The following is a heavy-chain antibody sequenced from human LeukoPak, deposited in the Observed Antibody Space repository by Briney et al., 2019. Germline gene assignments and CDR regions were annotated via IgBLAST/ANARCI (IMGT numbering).Heavy chain of an antibody. V-gene: IGHV3-66*01. CDR1: GFTVSSNY. CDR3: ASTYSGSYWGGVDY. Sequence: GGSLRLSCATSGFTVSSNYMSWVRQAPGKGLEWVSVIYSGGSTYYADSVKGRFTISRDNSKNTLYLQMNSLRAEDTAVYYCASTYSGSYWGGVDYWGQGTLVTVSS. J-gene: IGHJ4*02. D-gene: IGHD1-26*01. CDR2: IYSGGST.